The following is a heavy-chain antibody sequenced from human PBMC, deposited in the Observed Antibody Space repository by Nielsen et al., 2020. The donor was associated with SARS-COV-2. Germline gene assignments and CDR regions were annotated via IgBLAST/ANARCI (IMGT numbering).Heavy chain of an antibody. Sequence: GESLKISCAASGFTFSTYGMHCVRQAPGKGLEWVAAISYDGSNKYYVDSVKGRFTISRDNSKNTLYLQMSSLREEDTAVYYCAKDWTAIVVVPSGGVDYWGQGTLVAVAS. CDR2: ISYDGSNK. CDR1: GFTFSTYG. J-gene: IGHJ4*02. V-gene: IGHV3-30*18. D-gene: IGHD2-15*01. CDR3: AKDWTAIVVVPSGGVDY.